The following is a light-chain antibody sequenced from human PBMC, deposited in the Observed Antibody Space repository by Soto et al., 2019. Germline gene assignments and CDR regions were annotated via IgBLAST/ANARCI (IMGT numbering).Light chain of an antibody. CDR1: SSDVGAYLY. CDR2: EVN. Sequence: QSVLTQPPSASGSPGQSVTISCTGTSSDVGAYLYVSWYQQHPGTAPKLIIYEVNKRPSGVPDRFSGSRSGNTASLTVSGLQPEDAADYYCISYAGNHNLVFGGGTKVTVL. V-gene: IGLV2-8*01. CDR3: ISYAGNHNLV. J-gene: IGLJ2*01.